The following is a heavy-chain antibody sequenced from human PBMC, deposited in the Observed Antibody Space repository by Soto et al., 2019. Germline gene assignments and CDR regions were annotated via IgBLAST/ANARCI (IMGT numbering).Heavy chain of an antibody. CDR3: VCGGTILGVVSSFDY. J-gene: IGHJ4*02. D-gene: IGHD3-3*01. V-gene: IGHV4-59*01. CDR1: GGSIKNYY. CDR2: IYYAGST. Sequence: LSLTCTVSGGSIKNYYWSWIRQPPGKGLEWIGYIYYAGSTSYNPSLKSRVTMSVDTSKNQFSLKLSSVTAADTAMYYCVCGGTILGVVSSFDYWGQGTLVTVSS.